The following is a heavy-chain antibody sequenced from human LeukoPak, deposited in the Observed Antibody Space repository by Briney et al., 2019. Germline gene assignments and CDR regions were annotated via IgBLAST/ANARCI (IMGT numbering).Heavy chain of an antibody. V-gene: IGHV4-30-4*01. CDR3: ARDEGGYGTLLDY. CDR1: GRSISSGHYY. Sequence: PSQTLSLTCTVSGRSISSGHYYWSWIRQPPGKGLEWIGYIYYSGSTYYNPSLKSRVTISVDTSKNQLSLKLSSVTAADTAVYYCARDEGGYGTLLDYWGQGTLVTVSS. CDR2: IYYSGST. J-gene: IGHJ4*02. D-gene: IGHD5-18*01.